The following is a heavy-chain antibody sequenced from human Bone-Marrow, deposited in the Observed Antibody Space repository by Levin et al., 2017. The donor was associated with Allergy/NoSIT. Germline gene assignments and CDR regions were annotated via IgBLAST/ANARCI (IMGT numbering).Heavy chain of an antibody. CDR2: INHSGST. CDR3: ARGVRYFDWLRVGNWFDP. CDR1: GGSFSGYY. Sequence: SETLSLTCAVYGGSFSGYYWSWIRQPPGKGLEWIGEINHSGSTNYNPSLKSRVTISVDTSKNQFSLKLSSVTAADTAVYYCARGVRYFDWLRVGNWFDPWGQGTLVTVSS. J-gene: IGHJ5*02. D-gene: IGHD3-9*01. V-gene: IGHV4-34*01.